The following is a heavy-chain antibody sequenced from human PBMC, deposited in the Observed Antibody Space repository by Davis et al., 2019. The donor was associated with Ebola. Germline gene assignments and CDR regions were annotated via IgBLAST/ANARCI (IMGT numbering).Heavy chain of an antibody. Sequence: GGSLRLSCAASGFTFSAYSMNWVRQAPGKGLEWVSYISSSSSYTNYADSVKGRFTISRDNAKNTLYLQMNSLRAEDTAVYYCAKDPDIVVVPAAINYYYYGMDVWGQGTTVTVSS. CDR1: GFTFSAYS. V-gene: IGHV3-21*05. CDR2: ISSSSSYT. J-gene: IGHJ6*02. D-gene: IGHD2-2*02. CDR3: AKDPDIVVVPAAINYYYYGMDV.